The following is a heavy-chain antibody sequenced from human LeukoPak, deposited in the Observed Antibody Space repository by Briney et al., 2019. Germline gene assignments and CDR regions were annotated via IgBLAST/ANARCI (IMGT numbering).Heavy chain of an antibody. J-gene: IGHJ4*02. Sequence: SETLSLTCTVSGDSFSSYHWSWLRQPPGKALEWIVYISSSGSTSYNPSLKSRLTISVDTSKNQFSLKLSSVTAADTAVYYCARVGRGDHTWGSYYCDHWGQGTLVSVSS. V-gene: IGHV4-59*13. CDR2: ISSSGST. CDR3: ARVGRGDHTWGSYYCDH. CDR1: GDSFSSYH. D-gene: IGHD3-16*01.